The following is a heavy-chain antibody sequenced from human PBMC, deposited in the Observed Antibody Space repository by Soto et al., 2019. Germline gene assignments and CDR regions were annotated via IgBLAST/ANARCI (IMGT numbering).Heavy chain of an antibody. CDR1: GFTFSSYS. V-gene: IGHV3-21*01. CDR3: ARDNPSGYGDC. CDR2: ISSSSSYI. D-gene: IGHD5-12*01. Sequence: GGSLRLSCAASGFTFSSYSMNWVRQTPGKGLEWVSSISSSSSYIYYADSVKGRFTISRDNAKNSLYLQMNSLRAEDTAVYYCARDNPSGYGDCWGQGTLVTVSS. J-gene: IGHJ4*02.